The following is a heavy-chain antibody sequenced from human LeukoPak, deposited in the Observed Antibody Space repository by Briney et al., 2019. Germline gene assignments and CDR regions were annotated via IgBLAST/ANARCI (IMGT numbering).Heavy chain of an antibody. CDR1: GGSISSSSYY. V-gene: IGHV4-39*07. J-gene: IGHJ5*02. Sequence: SETLSLTCTVSGGSISSSSYYWGWIRQPPGKGLEWIGSIYYSGSTYYNPSLKSRVTISVATSKNQFSLKLSSVTAADTAVYYCARVVGAAAGTYSWFDPWGQGTLVTVSS. CDR3: ARVVGAAAGTYSWFDP. D-gene: IGHD6-13*01. CDR2: IYYSGST.